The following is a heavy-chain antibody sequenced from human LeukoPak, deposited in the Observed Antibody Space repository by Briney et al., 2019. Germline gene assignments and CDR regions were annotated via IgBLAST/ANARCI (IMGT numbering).Heavy chain of an antibody. Sequence: GGSLRLSCAASGFPFSSYAMSWVRQAPGKGLEWVAVISYDGSNKYYADSVKGRFTISRDNSKNTLYLQMNSLRAEDTAVYYCAREPEGYYYDSSGLDYWGQGTLVTVSS. CDR2: ISYDGSNK. V-gene: IGHV3-30-3*01. J-gene: IGHJ4*02. CDR3: AREPEGYYYDSSGLDY. D-gene: IGHD3-22*01. CDR1: GFPFSSYA.